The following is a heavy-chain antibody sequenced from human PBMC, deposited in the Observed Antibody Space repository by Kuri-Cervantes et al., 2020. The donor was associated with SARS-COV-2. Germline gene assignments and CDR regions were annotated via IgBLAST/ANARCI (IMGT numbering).Heavy chain of an antibody. J-gene: IGHJ4*02. V-gene: IGHV4-39*07. CDR2: VYYSGST. CDR1: GGSISSSSYY. CDR3: ARQESRYGFGYLGYFGY. Sequence: ESLKISCTVSGGSISSSSYYWGWIRQPPGKGLEWIGSVYYSGSTYYNPSLKRRVTISVDTSKNQFSLKLTSVTAADTAVYYCARQESRYGFGYLGYFGYWGQGTLVTVSS. D-gene: IGHD5-18*01.